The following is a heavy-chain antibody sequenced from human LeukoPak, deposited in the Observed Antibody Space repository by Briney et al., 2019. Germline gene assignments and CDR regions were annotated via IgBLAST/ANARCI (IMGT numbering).Heavy chain of an antibody. Sequence: PSETLSLTCAVSGFSISSGYWWSWVRQPSGKGLEWIAEISHAGSTNYNQSLKSRVTISLDKSKNQFSLKLSSVTAADTAVYYCARNGYYSADSWGQGTLVTVSS. CDR2: ISHAGST. D-gene: IGHD3-22*01. CDR3: ARNGYYSADS. CDR1: GFSISSGYW. J-gene: IGHJ4*02. V-gene: IGHV4-4*02.